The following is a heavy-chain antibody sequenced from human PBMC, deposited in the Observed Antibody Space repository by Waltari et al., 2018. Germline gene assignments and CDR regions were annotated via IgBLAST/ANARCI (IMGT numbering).Heavy chain of an antibody. D-gene: IGHD1-20*01. CDR2: MSPDGSFT. Sequence: EVQLVESGGDLLQPGGSLRLSCAASGITFSSSWMHWVRQTPGTGLEWVSHMSPDGSFTGYADSVRGRFTISRDNAKSMLYLQMNSLRADDTAVYYCTRGITKAFDPWGQGTLVTVSS. V-gene: IGHV3-74*01. J-gene: IGHJ5*02. CDR1: GITFSSSW. CDR3: TRGITKAFDP.